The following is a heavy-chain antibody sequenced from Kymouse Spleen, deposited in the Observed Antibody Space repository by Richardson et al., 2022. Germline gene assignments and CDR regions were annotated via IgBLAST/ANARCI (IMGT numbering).Heavy chain of an antibody. J-gene: IGHJ6*02. CDR1: GGSFSGYY. Sequence: QVQLQQWGAGLLKPSETLSLTCAVYGGSFSGYYWSWIRQPPGKGLEWIGEINHSGSTNYNPSLKSRVTISVDTSKNQFSLKLSSVTAADTAVYYCARGPITMVRGEGYGMDVWGQGTTVTVSS. V-gene: IGHV4-34*01. D-gene: IGHD3-10*01. CDR2: INHSGST. CDR3: ARGPITMVRGEGYGMDV.